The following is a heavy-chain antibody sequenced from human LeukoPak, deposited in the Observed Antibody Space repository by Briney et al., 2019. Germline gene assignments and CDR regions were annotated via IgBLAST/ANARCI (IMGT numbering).Heavy chain of an antibody. Sequence: GGSLRLFCASLGLVFSYYAMNWVRQALGKGLAWVSYINGDSGATLYADSVKGRFTISRDNAKNSLYLQMNSLRAEDTALYYCVKDRPNWATDYWGQGTLVTVPS. CDR3: VKDRPNWATDY. V-gene: IGHV3-48*04. J-gene: IGHJ4*02. CDR1: GLVFSYYA. CDR2: INGDSGAT. D-gene: IGHD7-27*01.